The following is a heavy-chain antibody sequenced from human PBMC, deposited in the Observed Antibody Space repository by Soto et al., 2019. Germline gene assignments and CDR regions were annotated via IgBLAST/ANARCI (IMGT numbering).Heavy chain of an antibody. Sequence: GGSLRLSCRAYTFTFTNYDMKWVRQAPRKGVEWLSYIRISGSPIYYADSVKGRFTISRDNAKNALFLQMDSLRAEVTALYCCASRGDWRRSGWSAFEIWGQGTMVTVSS. J-gene: IGHJ3*02. D-gene: IGHD6-19*01. V-gene: IGHV3-48*03. CDR2: IRISGSPI. CDR1: TFTFTNYD. CDR3: ASRGDWRRSGWSAFEI.